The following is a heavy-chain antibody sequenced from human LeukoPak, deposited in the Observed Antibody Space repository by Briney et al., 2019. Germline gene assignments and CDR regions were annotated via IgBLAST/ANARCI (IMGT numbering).Heavy chain of an antibody. J-gene: IGHJ4*02. V-gene: IGHV3-23*01. D-gene: IGHD3-3*01. CDR2: ISGSGGST. CDR1: GFTFSSYA. CDR3: AEDRTKNYDFWSSYGY. Sequence: GGTLRLSCAASGFTFSSYAMSWVRQAPGKGLEWVSAISGSGGSTYYADSVKGRFTISRDNSKNTLYLQMNSLRAEDTAVYYCAEDRTKNYDFWSSYGYWGQGTLVTVSS.